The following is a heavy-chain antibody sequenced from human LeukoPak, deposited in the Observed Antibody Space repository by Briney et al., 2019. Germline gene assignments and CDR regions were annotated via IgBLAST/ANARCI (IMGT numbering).Heavy chain of an antibody. D-gene: IGHD6-19*01. V-gene: IGHV3-30*02. Sequence: GGSLRPSCAASGLTFSTSGMHWVRQAPGKGLEWVAFIQYDESDKYYADSVRGRFTISRDNSKNTPYLQMNSLRAEDTAVYYCAREGGITVAGKFDSWGQGTLVTVSS. J-gene: IGHJ4*02. CDR3: AREGGITVAGKFDS. CDR1: GLTFSTSG. CDR2: IQYDESDK.